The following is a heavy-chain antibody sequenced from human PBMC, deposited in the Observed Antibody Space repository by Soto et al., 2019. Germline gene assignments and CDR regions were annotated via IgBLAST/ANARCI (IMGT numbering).Heavy chain of an antibody. J-gene: IGHJ4*02. D-gene: IGHD6-19*01. CDR1: GFPFISYG. CDR3: AKDKLAVAVAAPFDY. V-gene: IGHV3-30*18. CDR2: ISYDGSNK. Sequence: GGSLEPSFAPPGFPFISYGMHWVPQAPGKGLEWVAVISYDGSNKYYADSVKGRFTISRDNSKNTLYLQMNSLRAEDTAVYYCAKDKLAVAVAAPFDYWGQGTLVTVSS.